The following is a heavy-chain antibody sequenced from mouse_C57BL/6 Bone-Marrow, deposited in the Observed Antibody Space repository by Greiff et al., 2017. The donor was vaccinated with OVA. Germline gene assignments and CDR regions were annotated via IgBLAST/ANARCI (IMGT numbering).Heavy chain of an antibody. CDR3: ASRGYSNYERRAWFAY. Sequence: VQLQESGAELARPGASVKLSCKASGYTFTSYGISWVKQRTGQGLEWIGEIYPRSGNTYYTEKFKGKATLTADKSSSTAYLELRSLTSEDSADDFCASRGYSNYERRAWFAYWGQGTLVTVSA. CDR2: IYPRSGNT. V-gene: IGHV1-81*01. D-gene: IGHD2-5*01. J-gene: IGHJ3*01. CDR1: GYTFTSYG.